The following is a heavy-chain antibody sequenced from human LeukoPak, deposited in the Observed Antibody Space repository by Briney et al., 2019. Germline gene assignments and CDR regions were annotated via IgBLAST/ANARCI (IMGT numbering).Heavy chain of an antibody. CDR1: GYTFTSYG. CDR3: ARGVRDVDTAMIIDY. Sequence: ASVTVSCKASGYTFTSYGISWVRQAPGQGLEWMGWISAYNGNTNYAQKLQGRVTMTTDTSTSTAYMELRSLRSDDTAVYYCARGVRDVDTAMIIDYWGQGTLVTVSS. CDR2: ISAYNGNT. D-gene: IGHD5-18*01. J-gene: IGHJ4*02. V-gene: IGHV1-18*04.